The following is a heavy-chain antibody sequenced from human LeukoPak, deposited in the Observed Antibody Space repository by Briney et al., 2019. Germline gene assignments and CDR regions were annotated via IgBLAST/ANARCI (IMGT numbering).Heavy chain of an antibody. J-gene: IGHJ4*02. V-gene: IGHV3-23*01. CDR1: GFTFSGYA. Sequence: GGSLRLSCAASGFTFSGYAMSWVRQAPGKGLEWVSAISGSGGSTYYADSVKGRFTISRDNSKNTLYLQMNSLRAEDTAVYYCAKDRAVAGDIDYWGQGTLVTVSS. D-gene: IGHD6-19*01. CDR3: AKDRAVAGDIDY. CDR2: ISGSGGST.